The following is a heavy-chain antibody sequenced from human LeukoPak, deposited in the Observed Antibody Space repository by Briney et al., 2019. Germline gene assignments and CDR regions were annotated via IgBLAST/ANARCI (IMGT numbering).Heavy chain of an antibody. Sequence: GGSLRLSCAASGFTFSTYWMHGVRQAPGKGLVWVPRINSDGSSTGYADSVKGRFTISRDNAKNTLYLQMNSLRAEDTAVYYCASQPWTAVAARFDYWGQGTLVTVSS. CDR1: GFTFSTYW. CDR3: ASQPWTAVAARFDY. CDR2: INSDGSST. D-gene: IGHD6-13*01. J-gene: IGHJ4*02. V-gene: IGHV3-74*01.